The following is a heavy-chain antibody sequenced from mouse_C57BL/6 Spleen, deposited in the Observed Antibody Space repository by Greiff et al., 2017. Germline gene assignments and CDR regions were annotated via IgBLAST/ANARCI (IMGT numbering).Heavy chain of an antibody. D-gene: IGHD2-2*01. J-gene: IGHJ3*01. V-gene: IGHV5-6*01. CDR3: AGYDWFAY. Sequence: DVHLVESGGDLVKPGGSLKLSCAASGFTFSSYGMSWVRQTPDKRLEWVATISSGGSYTYYPASVKGRFTISRDNAKNTLYLQMSSLKSEDTSMYYCAGYDWFAYWGQGTLVTVSA. CDR2: ISSGGSYT. CDR1: GFTFSSYG.